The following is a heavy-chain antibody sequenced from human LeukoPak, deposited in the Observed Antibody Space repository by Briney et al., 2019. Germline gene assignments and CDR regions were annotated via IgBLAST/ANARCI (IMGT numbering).Heavy chain of an antibody. J-gene: IGHJ4*02. CDR2: IYYSGST. CDR3: ARHWYSSSSIDY. D-gene: IGHD6-13*01. CDR1: GFTFSDYY. V-gene: IGHV4-39*01. Sequence: GSLRLSCAASGFTFSDYYMSWIRQPPGKGLEWIGSIYYSGSTYYNPSLKSRVTISVDTSKNQFSLKLSSVTAADTAVYYCARHWYSSSSIDYWGQGTLVTVSS.